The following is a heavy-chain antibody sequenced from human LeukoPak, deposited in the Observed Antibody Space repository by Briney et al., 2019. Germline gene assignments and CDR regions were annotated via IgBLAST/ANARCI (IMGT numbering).Heavy chain of an antibody. D-gene: IGHD6-13*01. CDR2: INWNGGST. CDR1: GFTFDDYG. CDR3: AREWMGYSSSRRDYYYYMDV. Sequence: TGGSLRLSCAASGFTFDDYGMSWVRQAPGKGLEWVSGINWNGGSTGYADSVKGRFTISRDNAKNSLYLQMNSLRAEDTALYYCAREWMGYSSSRRDYYYYMDVWGKGTTVTVSS. V-gene: IGHV3-20*04. J-gene: IGHJ6*03.